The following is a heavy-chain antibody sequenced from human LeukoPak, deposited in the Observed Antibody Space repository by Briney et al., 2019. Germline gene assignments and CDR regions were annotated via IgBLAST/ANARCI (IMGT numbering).Heavy chain of an antibody. CDR2: IYTSGST. CDR3: AREAVAGNDY. D-gene: IGHD6-19*01. J-gene: IGHJ4*02. Sequence: SSETLSLTCTVSGGSISSYYWSWIRQPAEKGLEWIGRIYTSGSTNYNPSLKSRVTMSVDTSKNQFSLKLSSMTAADTAVYYCAREAVAGNDYWGQGTLVTVSS. CDR1: GGSISSYY. V-gene: IGHV4-4*07.